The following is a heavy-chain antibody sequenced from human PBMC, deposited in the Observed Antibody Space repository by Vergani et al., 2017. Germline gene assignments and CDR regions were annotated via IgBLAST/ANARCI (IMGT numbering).Heavy chain of an antibody. Sequence: QVQLQESGPGLVKPSQTLSLTCTVSGGSISSGSYYWSWIRQPXGKGLEWIGRIYTSGSTNYNPSLKSRVTISVDTSKNQFSLKLSSVTAADTAVYYCAREEVVRGVIITWGRRGWFDPWGQGTLVTVSS. CDR3: AREEVVRGVIITWGRRGWFDP. V-gene: IGHV4-61*02. CDR2: IYTSGST. CDR1: GGSISSGSYY. D-gene: IGHD3-10*01. J-gene: IGHJ5*02.